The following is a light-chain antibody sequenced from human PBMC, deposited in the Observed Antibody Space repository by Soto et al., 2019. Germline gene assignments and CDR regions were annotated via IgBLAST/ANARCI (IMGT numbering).Light chain of an antibody. CDR3: QQYNSYSAT. CDR1: QSISSW. Sequence: DIQMTQSPSTLSASVGDRVTITCRASQSISSWLAWYQQKPGKAPKLLIYDASSLESGVPSRFSGSGSGTEFTLTISSVQPDDFATYYCQQYNSYSATFGQGTKVEIK. J-gene: IGKJ1*01. CDR2: DAS. V-gene: IGKV1-5*01.